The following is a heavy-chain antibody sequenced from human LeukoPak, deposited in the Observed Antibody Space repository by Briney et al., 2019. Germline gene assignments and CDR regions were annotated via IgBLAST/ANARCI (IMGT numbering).Heavy chain of an antibody. D-gene: IGHD2-21*01. J-gene: IGHJ5*02. CDR1: GGSVSSGSYS. CDR2: IYYSGST. Sequence: SETLSLTCTVSGGSVSSGSYSWSWIRQPPGKGLEWIGYIYYSGSTNYNPSLKSRVTISVDTSKNQFSLKLSSVTAADTAVYYCARAPFAFSFDPWGQGTLVTVSS. V-gene: IGHV4-61*01. CDR3: ARAPFAFSFDP.